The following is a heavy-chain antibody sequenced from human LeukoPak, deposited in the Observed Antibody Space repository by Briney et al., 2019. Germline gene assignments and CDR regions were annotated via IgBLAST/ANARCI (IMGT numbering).Heavy chain of an antibody. Sequence: ASVKVSCKASGYTFTRYDINWVRQATGQGLEWMGWINTKSGMTGHAQKFQGRITITKDTSINTVYMELSSLSSEDTAVYYCARSPDSSSLGGDYWGQGTLVTVSS. V-gene: IGHV1-8*03. CDR3: ARSPDSSSLGGDY. CDR1: GYTFTRYD. J-gene: IGHJ4*02. CDR2: INTKSGMT. D-gene: IGHD6-13*01.